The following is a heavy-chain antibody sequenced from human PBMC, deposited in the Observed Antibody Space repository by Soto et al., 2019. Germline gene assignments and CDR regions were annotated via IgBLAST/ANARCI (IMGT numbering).Heavy chain of an antibody. Sequence: SETLSLTCTVSGGSVSIGSHYWSWIRQPPGKGLEWIAYIYHSGSTDYNPSLKSRVSISVDLSKNQFSLRLDSVTAADTAVYYCARDRSDDLKSFDAFEIWGTGTMVTV. V-gene: IGHV4-61*01. CDR3: ARDRSDDLKSFDAFEI. CDR2: IYHSGST. CDR1: GGSVSIGSHY. J-gene: IGHJ3*02.